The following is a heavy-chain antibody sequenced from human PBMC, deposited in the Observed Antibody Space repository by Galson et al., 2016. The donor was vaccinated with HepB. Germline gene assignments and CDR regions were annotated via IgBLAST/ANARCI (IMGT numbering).Heavy chain of an antibody. V-gene: IGHV4-59*08. CDR2: IYHSGST. CDR3: ARLPYCDGDCWPHWFDS. J-gene: IGHJ5*01. Sequence: SETLSLTCTVSGGFLTADYWGWIRQPPGKRLEWIGHIYHSGSTHYNLSLKSRVTISMETSKNQFSLRVNSVTAADTAVYYCARLPYCDGDCWPHWFDSWGQGTLVTVSS. D-gene: IGHD2-21*01. CDR1: GGFLTADY.